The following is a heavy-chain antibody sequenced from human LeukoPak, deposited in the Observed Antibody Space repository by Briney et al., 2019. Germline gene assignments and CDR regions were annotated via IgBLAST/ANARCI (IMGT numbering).Heavy chain of an antibody. CDR2: ISSSGSTI. D-gene: IGHD4-17*01. CDR3: AREGGTTVKITFDY. V-gene: IGHV3-48*03. Sequence: LPGGSLRLSCAASGFTFSSYEMNWVRQAPGKGLEWVSYISSSGSTIYYADSVKGRFTIPRDNAKNSLYLQMNSLRDEDTAVYYCAREGGTTVKITFDYWGQGTLVTVSS. J-gene: IGHJ4*02. CDR1: GFTFSSYE.